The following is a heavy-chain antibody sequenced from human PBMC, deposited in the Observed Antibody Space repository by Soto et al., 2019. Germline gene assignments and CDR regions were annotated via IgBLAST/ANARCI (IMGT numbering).Heavy chain of an antibody. CDR1: GYSFTSYW. CDR2: IYPGDSDT. CDR3: ARQGGYGDYPNWFDP. V-gene: IGHV5-51*01. J-gene: IGHJ5*02. D-gene: IGHD4-17*01. Sequence: PGESLKISCMGSGYSFTSYWIGWVRQMPGKGLEWMGIIYPGDSDTRYSPSFQGQVTISADKSISTAYLQWSSLKASDTAMYYCARQGGYGDYPNWFDPWGQGTLVTVSS.